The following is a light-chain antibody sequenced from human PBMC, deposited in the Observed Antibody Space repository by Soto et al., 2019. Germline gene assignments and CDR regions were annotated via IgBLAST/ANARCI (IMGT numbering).Light chain of an antibody. J-gene: IGLJ3*02. CDR2: DVS. V-gene: IGLV2-14*01. CDR1: SSDVGGYNY. CDR3: SSYTTSSTWV. Sequence: QSALTQPASVSGSPGQSITISCTGTSSDVGGYNYVSWFQQDPGKAPKLMIYDVSDRPSGASSRFSGSKSGNTASLTISGLQAEDEADYYCSSYTTSSTWVFGGGTKLTVL.